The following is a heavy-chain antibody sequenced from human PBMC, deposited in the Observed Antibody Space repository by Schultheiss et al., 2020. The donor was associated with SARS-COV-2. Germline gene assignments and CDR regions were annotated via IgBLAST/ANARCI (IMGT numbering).Heavy chain of an antibody. D-gene: IGHD2-21*01. CDR1: GYTFTTYD. CDR3: ATGPSVIHYYYYYGMDV. Sequence: ASVKVSFKASGYTFTTYDINWVRQATGQGLEWMGWMNPNNGDTDYAQKFQGRVIMTRNTSINTAYMELSGLRSDDTAVYYCATGPSVIHYYYYYGMDVWGQGTTVTVSS. V-gene: IGHV1-8*01. CDR2: MNPNNGDT. J-gene: IGHJ6*02.